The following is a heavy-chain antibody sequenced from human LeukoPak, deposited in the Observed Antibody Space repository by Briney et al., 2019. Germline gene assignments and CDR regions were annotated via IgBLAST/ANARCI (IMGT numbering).Heavy chain of an antibody. J-gene: IGHJ4*02. CDR2: IYYSGST. CDR1: GGSISSSSYY. V-gene: IGHV4-39*01. Sequence: SETLSLTCTVSGGSISSSSYYWGWIRQPPGKGLEWIGSIYYSGSTYYNPSLKSRVTISVDTSKNQFSLKLSSVTAADTAVYYCARVLLSDYYYGSGSYGPDPYFDYWGQGTLVTVSS. D-gene: IGHD3-10*01. CDR3: ARVLLSDYYYGSGSYGPDPYFDY.